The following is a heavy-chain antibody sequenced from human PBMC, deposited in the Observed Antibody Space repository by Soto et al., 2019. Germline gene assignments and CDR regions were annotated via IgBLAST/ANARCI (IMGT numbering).Heavy chain of an antibody. J-gene: IGHJ4*02. Sequence: GGSLRLSCSASGFTFSSYAMHWVRQAPGKGLEYVSAISSNGGSTYYADSVKGRFTISRDNSKNTLYLQMSSLRAEDTAVYYCARDVGGYSGYAVDYWGQGTLVTVSS. CDR3: ARDVGGYSGYAVDY. CDR2: ISSNGGST. V-gene: IGHV3-64D*06. CDR1: GFTFSSYA. D-gene: IGHD5-12*01.